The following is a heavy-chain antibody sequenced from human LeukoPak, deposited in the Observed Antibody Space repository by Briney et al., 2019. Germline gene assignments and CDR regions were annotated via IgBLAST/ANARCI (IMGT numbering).Heavy chain of an antibody. CDR2: ISSSSYI. J-gene: IGHJ5*02. Sequence: RPGGSLRLSCAASGFTFSSYSMNWVRQAPGKGLEWVSSISSSSYIYYADSVKGRFTISRDNAKNTLNLQMNSLRAEDTAVYYCARDLGQYYDTSDNWFDPWGQGTLVTVSS. V-gene: IGHV3-21*01. D-gene: IGHD3-22*01. CDR1: GFTFSSYS. CDR3: ARDLGQYYDTSDNWFDP.